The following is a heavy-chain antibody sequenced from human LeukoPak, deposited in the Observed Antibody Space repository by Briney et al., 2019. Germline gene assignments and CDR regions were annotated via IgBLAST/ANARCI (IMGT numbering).Heavy chain of an antibody. CDR1: GGSTSSSNW. V-gene: IGHV4-4*02. CDR2: IYHIGST. Sequence: SETLSLTCAVSGGSTSSSNWWSWVRQPPGKGLEWIGEIYHIGSTNYNPSLKSRVTISVDKSKNQFSLKLSSVTAADTAVYYCARRPDKVDTRFDYWGQGTLVTVSS. D-gene: IGHD5-12*01. J-gene: IGHJ4*02. CDR3: ARRPDKVDTRFDY.